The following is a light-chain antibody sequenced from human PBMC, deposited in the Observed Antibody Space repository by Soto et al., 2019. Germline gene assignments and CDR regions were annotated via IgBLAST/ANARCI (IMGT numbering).Light chain of an antibody. V-gene: IGLV1-40*01. CDR1: SSNIGAGYD. CDR2: GNN. Sequence: QSALTQPPSVSGAPGQRVTISCTGSSSNIGAGYDVHWYQQLPGTAPKLLIYGNNNRPSGVPDRFSGSKSGTSASLAITGLRPEDEADYYCAAWDDSLSGPVFGGGTKLTVL. CDR3: AAWDDSLSGPV. J-gene: IGLJ2*01.